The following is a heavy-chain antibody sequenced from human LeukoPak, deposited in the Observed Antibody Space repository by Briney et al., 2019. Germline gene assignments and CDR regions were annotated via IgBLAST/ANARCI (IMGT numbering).Heavy chain of an antibody. CDR3: ARAEWELHPFDY. CDR1: GFTFSSYT. J-gene: IGHJ4*02. CDR2: ITTSDGNT. Sequence: GGSLRLSCAASGFTFSSYTMSWVRQAPGKGLEWVSTITTSDGNTYYADSVKGRFTVSRDNSKNTLLLQMNSLRAEDTAVYYCARAEWELHPFDYWGQGTLVTVSS. V-gene: IGHV3-23*01. D-gene: IGHD1-26*01.